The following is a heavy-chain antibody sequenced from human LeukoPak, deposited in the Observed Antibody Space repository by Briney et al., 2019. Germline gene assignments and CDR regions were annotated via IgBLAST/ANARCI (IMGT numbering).Heavy chain of an antibody. D-gene: IGHD4-17*01. CDR1: GYTFTGYY. V-gene: IGHV1-18*04. CDR2: SSTFNGNR. CDR3: ARDLEGYGDSPDI. J-gene: IGHJ3*02. Sequence: ASVKVSCKASGYTFTGYYMHWVRRAPGQGLEWMGWSSTFNGNRYYPPKLQDRVTMTTDTSTTTAYMELRSLTSDDTAVYYCARDLEGYGDSPDIWGQGTLVTVSS.